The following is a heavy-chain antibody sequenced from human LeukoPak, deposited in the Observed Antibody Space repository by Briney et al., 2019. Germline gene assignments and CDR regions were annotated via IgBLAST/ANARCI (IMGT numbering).Heavy chain of an antibody. CDR2: INPNSGGT. CDR1: GYTFTGYY. CDR3: ARGTPGGPTRN. V-gene: IGHV1-2*06. D-gene: IGHD1-14*01. J-gene: IGHJ4*02. Sequence: RASVKVSCKASGYTFTGYYMHWVRQAPGQGLEWMGRINPNSGGTNYAQKFQGRVTMTRDTSISTAYMELSRLRSEDTAVYYCARGTPGGPTRNWGQGTLVTVSS.